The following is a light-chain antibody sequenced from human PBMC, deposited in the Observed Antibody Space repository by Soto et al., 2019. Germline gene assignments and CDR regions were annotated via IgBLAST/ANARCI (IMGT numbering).Light chain of an antibody. CDR2: AAS. J-gene: IGKJ1*01. Sequence: DLQMTQSPSSLSASVGDRVTITCRASQSISSYLHWYQQKPGKAPKLLIYAASNFQTGVPSRFSASGSGTDFTLNLNSVQPEDFTTCACQQGYSNPRTFGQGNKVEIK. V-gene: IGKV1-39*01. CDR1: QSISSY. CDR3: QQGYSNPRT.